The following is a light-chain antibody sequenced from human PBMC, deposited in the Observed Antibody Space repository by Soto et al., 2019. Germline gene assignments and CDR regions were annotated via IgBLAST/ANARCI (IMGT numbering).Light chain of an antibody. CDR1: TSDVGGYNY. V-gene: IGLV2-14*01. Sequence: QSVLAPPASVSGSPGQSIAISCTGTTSDVGGYNYVSWYQQQSGNAPTLMIHEVSNRPSWDSNRSFDSKSGTTASLTISGLQAEDEADYYCSSYTCSRAYVFGIGTTVTV. CDR2: EVS. CDR3: SSYTCSRAYV. J-gene: IGLJ1*01.